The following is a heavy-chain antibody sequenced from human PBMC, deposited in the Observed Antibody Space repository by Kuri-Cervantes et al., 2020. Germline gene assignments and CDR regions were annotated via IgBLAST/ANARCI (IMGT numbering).Heavy chain of an antibody. CDR1: GFTFSSYA. V-gene: IGHV3-7*01. D-gene: IGHD2-8*01. J-gene: IGHJ4*02. Sequence: GESLKISCAASGFTFSSYAMSWVRQAPGKGLEWVANIKQDGSEKYYVDSVKGRFTISRDNAKNSLYLQMNSLRVDDAAVYYCARGPSVANVLTHWGQGTLVTVSS. CDR3: ARGPSVANVLTH. CDR2: IKQDGSEK.